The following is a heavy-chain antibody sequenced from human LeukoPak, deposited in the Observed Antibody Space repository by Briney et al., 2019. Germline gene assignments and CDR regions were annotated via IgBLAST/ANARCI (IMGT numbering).Heavy chain of an antibody. D-gene: IGHD4-17*01. V-gene: IGHV4-59*08. CDR3: ARQNFLVTTGGPSFYFDY. CDR1: GGSISSYH. J-gene: IGHJ4*02. CDR2: IYYSGST. Sequence: SETLSLTCTVSGGSISSYHWSWIRQPPGKGLESIGYIYYSGSTNYNPSLKSRVTISIDTSKNQFSLNLGSVTAADTAIYYCARQNFLVTTGGPSFYFDYWGQGALVTVSS.